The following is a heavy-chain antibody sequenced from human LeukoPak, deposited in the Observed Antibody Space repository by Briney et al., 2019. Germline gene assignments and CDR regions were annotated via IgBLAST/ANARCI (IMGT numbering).Heavy chain of an antibody. CDR2: INPTSGDT. CDR1: GYTFTGYY. Sequence: ASVKVSCKASGYTFTGYYMHWVRQAPGQGLEWMGWINPTSGDTNYVQKFQGRVIMTRDTSISTAYMELSRVGSDDTAVYYCARGDGDGPARRAFDIWGQGTMVTVSS. V-gene: IGHV1-2*02. D-gene: IGHD7-27*01. CDR3: ARGDGDGPARRAFDI. J-gene: IGHJ3*02.